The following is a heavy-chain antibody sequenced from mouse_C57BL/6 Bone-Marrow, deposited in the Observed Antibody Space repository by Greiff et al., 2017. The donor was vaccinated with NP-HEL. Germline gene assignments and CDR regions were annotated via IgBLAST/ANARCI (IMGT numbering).Heavy chain of an antibody. D-gene: IGHD2-1*01. J-gene: IGHJ2*01. CDR2: ISYSGST. CDR1: GYSITSDY. CDR3: ARYRGNNRCYFDY. Sequence: EVQLVESGPGLAKPSQTLSLTCSVTGYSITSDYWNWIRKFPGNKLEYMGYISYSGSTYYNPSLKSRISIILDTSKNQYYLQLNAVTTEDTASYYCARYRGNNRCYFDYWGQGTTLTVSS. V-gene: IGHV3-8*01.